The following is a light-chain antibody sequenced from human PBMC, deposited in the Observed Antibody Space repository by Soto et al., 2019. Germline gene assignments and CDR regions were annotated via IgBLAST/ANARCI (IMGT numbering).Light chain of an antibody. CDR3: QQYGSYSPWT. Sequence: DIQMTQSPSTLSASVGDRVTITCRASQSIGSRLAWYQQKPGKAPTLLIYKASSLESGVPSRFSGSGSGTAFTLTISSLQPDDFAGYYCQQYGSYSPWTFGQGTKVEIK. CDR1: QSIGSR. V-gene: IGKV1-5*03. J-gene: IGKJ1*01. CDR2: KAS.